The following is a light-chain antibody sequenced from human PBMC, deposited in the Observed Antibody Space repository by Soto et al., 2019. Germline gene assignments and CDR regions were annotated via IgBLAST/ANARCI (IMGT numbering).Light chain of an antibody. J-gene: IGKJ1*01. CDR1: QSISGW. CDR2: DAS. Sequence: DIQMTQSPSTLSASVGDRVTITCRASQSISGWLAWYQQKPGKAPKLLIYDASNLQGGVPPRFSGSGSGTEFTLTISSLQPDDFATYYCQQYVTYSWTVAQGTKVDIK. V-gene: IGKV1-5*01. CDR3: QQYVTYSWT.